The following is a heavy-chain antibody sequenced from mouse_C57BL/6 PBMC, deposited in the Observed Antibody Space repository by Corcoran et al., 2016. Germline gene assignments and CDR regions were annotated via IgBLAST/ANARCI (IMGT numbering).Heavy chain of an antibody. Sequence: EVQLQQSGPELVKPGASVKISCKASGYTFTDYYMNWVKQSHGKSLEWIGDINPNNGGTSYNQKFKGKATLTVDKSSSTAYMELRSLTSEDSAVYYCARTITTVSYYAMDYWGQGTSVTVSS. D-gene: IGHD1-1*01. CDR3: ARTITTVSYYAMDY. CDR2: INPNNGGT. CDR1: GYTFTDYY. V-gene: IGHV1-26*01. J-gene: IGHJ4*01.